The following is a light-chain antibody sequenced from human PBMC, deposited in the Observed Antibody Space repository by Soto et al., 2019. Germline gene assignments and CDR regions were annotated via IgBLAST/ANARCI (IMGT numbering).Light chain of an antibody. V-gene: IGLV2-14*01. J-gene: IGLJ3*02. Sequence: QSALTQPASVSGSPGQSITISCTGTSSDVGGYNYVSWYQQHPGKDPKLMIYDVSNRPSGVSNRFSVSKSGNTASLTISGLQAEDEADYYCSSYTSSSTPGVFGGGTKLTVL. CDR2: DVS. CDR1: SSDVGGYNY. CDR3: SSYTSSSTPGV.